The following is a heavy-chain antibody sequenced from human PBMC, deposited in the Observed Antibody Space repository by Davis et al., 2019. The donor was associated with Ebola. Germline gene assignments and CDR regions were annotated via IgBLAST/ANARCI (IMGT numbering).Heavy chain of an antibody. Sequence: PSETLSLTCAISGDSVSGNNGAWNWIRQSPSRGLEWLGRTYYYRSKWYIDYAESVRGRITVNPDTSKNQISLQLNSVTPEDTAMYYCVRGWFRAGMDVWGEGTTVTVSS. CDR2: TYYYRSKWYI. V-gene: IGHV6-1*01. CDR3: VRGWFRAGMDV. CDR1: GDSVSGNNGA. D-gene: IGHD3-10*01. J-gene: IGHJ6*04.